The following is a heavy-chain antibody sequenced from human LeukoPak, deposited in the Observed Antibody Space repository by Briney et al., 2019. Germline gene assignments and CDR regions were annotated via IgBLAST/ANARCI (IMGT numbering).Heavy chain of an antibody. CDR2: IYYSGST. V-gene: IGHV4-30-4*08. D-gene: IGHD1-26*01. CDR1: GGSISSGDYY. CDR3: ARGGSYAYYFDY. Sequence: PSQTLSLTCTVSGGSISSGDYYWSWIRQPPGKGLEWIGYIYYSGSTYYNPSLKSRVTISVGTSKNQFSLKLSSVTAADTAVYYCARGGSYAYYFDYWGQGTLVTVSS. J-gene: IGHJ4*02.